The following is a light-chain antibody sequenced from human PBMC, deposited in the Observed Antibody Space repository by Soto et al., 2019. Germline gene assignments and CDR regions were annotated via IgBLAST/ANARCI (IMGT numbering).Light chain of an antibody. Sequence: DIQMTQSPSSLSASVGDRVTITCQASQDISNYLNWYQQKPGKAPKLLIYDASNLETGVPSRFSGSGSGTDFTFTISSLQPEDIATYYCQQYDNLPLLMYTFGQGTKLEIK. CDR3: QQYDNLPLLMYT. J-gene: IGKJ2*01. CDR2: DAS. V-gene: IGKV1-33*01. CDR1: QDISNY.